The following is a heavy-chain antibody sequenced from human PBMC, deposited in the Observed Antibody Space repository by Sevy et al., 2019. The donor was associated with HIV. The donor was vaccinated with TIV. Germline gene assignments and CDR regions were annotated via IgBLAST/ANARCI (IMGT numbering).Heavy chain of an antibody. D-gene: IGHD2-21*02. J-gene: IGHJ4*02. CDR3: VKTPMTETAPFFDF. CDR1: GFTFEDYA. Sequence: GGSLRLSCVGSGFTFEDYALHWVRQAPGKGLEWVSGISWNSGSLDYADSVRGRFTIFRDNAKKTLYLQMDSLRSEDTALYHCVKTPMTETAPFFDFRGQGTAVTVSS. V-gene: IGHV3-9*01. CDR2: ISWNSGSL.